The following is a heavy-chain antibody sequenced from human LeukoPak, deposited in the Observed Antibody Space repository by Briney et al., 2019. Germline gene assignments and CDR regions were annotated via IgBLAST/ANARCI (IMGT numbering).Heavy chain of an antibody. V-gene: IGHV3-23*01. J-gene: IGHJ4*02. Sequence: GGSLRLSCAASGFTFSSYAMSWVRQAPGKGLEWVSAISGSGGSTYYADSVKGRFTISRDNSKNTLYLQMDSLRAEDTAVYYCAKANGYSYSEMDHWGQGTLVTVSS. CDR1: GFTFSSYA. CDR3: AKANGYSYSEMDH. CDR2: ISGSGGST. D-gene: IGHD5-18*01.